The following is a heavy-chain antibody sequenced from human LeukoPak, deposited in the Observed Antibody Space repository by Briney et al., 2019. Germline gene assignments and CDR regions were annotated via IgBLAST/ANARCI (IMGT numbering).Heavy chain of an antibody. Sequence: SVKVSCKASGGTFSSYAISWVRQAPGQGLEWMGGTIPIFGTANYAQKFQGRVTITADESTSTAYMELSSLRSEDTAVYYCARRARRYYFDYWGQGTLVTVSS. CDR2: TIPIFGTA. CDR1: GGTFSSYA. J-gene: IGHJ4*02. CDR3: ARRARRYYFDY. V-gene: IGHV1-69*13.